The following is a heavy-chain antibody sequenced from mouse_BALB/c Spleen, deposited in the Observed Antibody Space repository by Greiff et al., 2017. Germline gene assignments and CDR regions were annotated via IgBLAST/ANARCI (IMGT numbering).Heavy chain of an antibody. CDR1: GFSLTSYG. V-gene: IGHV2-9*02. D-gene: IGHD1-1*01. CDR3: ARALLYYGYAMDY. Sequence: VKLVESGPGLVAPSQSLSITCTVSGFSLTSYGVHWVRQPPGKGLEWLGVIWAGGSTNYNSALMSRLSISKDNSKSQVFLKMNSLQTDDTAMYYCARALLYYGYAMDYWGQGTSVTVSS. CDR2: IWAGGST. J-gene: IGHJ4*01.